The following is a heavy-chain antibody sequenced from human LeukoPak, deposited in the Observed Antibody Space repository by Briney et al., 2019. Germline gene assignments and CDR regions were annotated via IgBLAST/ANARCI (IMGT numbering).Heavy chain of an antibody. CDR1: GFTFSSYA. CDR2: ISSNGGST. CDR3: AREGRAVTTDY. Sequence: GGSLRLSCAASGFTFSSYAMHWVRQAPGKGLEYVSAISSNGGSTYYANSVKGRFTISRDNSKNTLYLQMNSLRAEDTAVYYCAREGRAVTTDYWGQGTLVTVSS. V-gene: IGHV3-64*01. D-gene: IGHD4-11*01. J-gene: IGHJ4*02.